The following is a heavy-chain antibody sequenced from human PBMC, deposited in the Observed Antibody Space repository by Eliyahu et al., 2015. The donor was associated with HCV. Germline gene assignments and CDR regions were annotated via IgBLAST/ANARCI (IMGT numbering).Heavy chain of an antibody. CDR3: AQGRAAGTVNFDY. V-gene: IGHV2-5*02. J-gene: IGHJ4*02. CDR1: GFSLSTNGVG. CDR2: LFLGCDK. D-gene: IGHD6-13*01. Sequence: QITLKESGPTLVKPTQTLTLTCTFSGFSLSTNGVGVGWIRQPPGEALEWLGPLFLGCDKRYSPSLKSRLTITKDTSKSQVVLTMTNMDPVDTATYYCAQGRAAGTVNFDYWGQGTLVTVSS.